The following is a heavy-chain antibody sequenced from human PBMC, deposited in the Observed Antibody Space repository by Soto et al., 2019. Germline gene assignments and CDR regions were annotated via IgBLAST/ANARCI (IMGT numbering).Heavy chain of an antibody. CDR2: MNPNSGKT. D-gene: IGHD6-19*01. CDR3: ARFASSGWFFDY. V-gene: IGHV1-8*01. CDR1: GYTFTSYD. J-gene: IGHJ4*01. Sequence: GASVKVSCKASGYTFTSYDTNWVRQATGQGLEWMGWMNPNSGKTGYTQNFQGRVTMTRNTSINTAYMELSSLRSEDTAVYYCARFASSGWFFDYWGQGTLVTVSS.